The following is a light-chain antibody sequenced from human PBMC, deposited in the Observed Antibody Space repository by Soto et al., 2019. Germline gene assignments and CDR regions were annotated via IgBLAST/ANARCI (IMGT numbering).Light chain of an antibody. J-gene: IGLJ2*01. Sequence: SYELTQPHSVSVAPGQTARITCGGNNIGSKSVHWYQQKPDQAPVLVVYDDSDRPSWIPERFSGSNSWNTATLTISRVEAGDEADYYWQVWDSSSDNVVFGGGTKLTVL. CDR1: NIGSKS. CDR3: QVWDSSSDNVV. V-gene: IGLV3-21*02. CDR2: DDS.